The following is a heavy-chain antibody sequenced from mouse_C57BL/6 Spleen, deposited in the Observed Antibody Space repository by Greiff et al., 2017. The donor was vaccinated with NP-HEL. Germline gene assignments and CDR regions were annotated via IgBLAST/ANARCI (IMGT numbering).Heavy chain of an antibody. V-gene: IGHV3-6*01. CDR2: ISYDGSN. CDR1: GYSIPSGYY. Sequence: EVKLQESGPGLVKPSQSLSLTCSVTGYSIPSGYYWNWIRQFPGNKLEWMGYISYDGSNNYNPSLKNRISITRDTSKNQFFLKLNSVTTEDTATYYCARGRNYGFAYWGQGTLVTVSA. J-gene: IGHJ3*01. D-gene: IGHD1-1*01. CDR3: ARGRNYGFAY.